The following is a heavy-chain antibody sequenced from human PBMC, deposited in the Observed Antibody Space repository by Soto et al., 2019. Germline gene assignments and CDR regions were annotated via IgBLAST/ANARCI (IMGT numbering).Heavy chain of an antibody. Sequence: QVPLVESGGGVVQPGRSLRLSCAASGFTFSSYGMHWVRQAPGKGLEWGAVIWNDGSNKYYADSVKGRFTTSGDNSKNALYLEMNSLRGEVTAVYYCASGGGESYGMDVWVEGTTVTVSS. CDR3: ASGGGESYGMDV. D-gene: IGHD3-16*01. CDR1: GFTFSSYG. CDR2: IWNDGSNK. V-gene: IGHV3-33*03. J-gene: IGHJ6*04.